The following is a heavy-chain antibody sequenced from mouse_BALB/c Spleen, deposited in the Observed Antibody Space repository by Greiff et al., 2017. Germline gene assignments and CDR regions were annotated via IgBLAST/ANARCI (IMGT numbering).Heavy chain of an antibody. J-gene: IGHJ4*01. D-gene: IGHD1-2*01. CDR1: GFTFSDYG. Sequence: EVQLVESGGGLVQPGGSRKLSCAASGFTFSDYGMAWVRQAPGKGPEWVAFISNLAYSIYYADTVTGRFTISRENAKNTLYLEMSSLRSEDTAMYYCARGSLFITTLDYWGQGTSVTVSS. CDR2: ISNLAYSI. V-gene: IGHV5-15*02. CDR3: ARGSLFITTLDY.